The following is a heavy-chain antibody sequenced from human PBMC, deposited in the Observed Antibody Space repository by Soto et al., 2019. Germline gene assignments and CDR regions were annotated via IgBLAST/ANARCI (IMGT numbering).Heavy chain of an antibody. J-gene: IGHJ3*02. CDR1: GYTFSSYG. D-gene: IGHD6-13*01. CDR3: ASQLASHDAFDI. CDR2: IIAYNGIT. V-gene: IGHV1-18*01. Sequence: ASVKVSCKASGYTFSSYGISWVRQAPGQGLEWMGRIIAYNGITNYAQKLQGRVTMTTDKSTSTAYMELSSLRSEDTAVYYCASQLASHDAFDIWGQGTMVTVSS.